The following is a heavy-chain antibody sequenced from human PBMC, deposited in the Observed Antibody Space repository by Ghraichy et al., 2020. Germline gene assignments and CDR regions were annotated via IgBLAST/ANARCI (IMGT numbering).Heavy chain of an antibody. D-gene: IGHD2/OR15-2a*01. J-gene: IGHJ6*02. Sequence: VKVSCKASGGSFNTYSISWVRQAPGQGLEWMGRIVPSLGIVNHAQRFQGRVTITANTSASTAYMELSSLRAEDTAVYYCAKYFSYSLDVWGQGTTVTVSS. CDR2: IVPSLGIV. CDR3: AKYFSYSLDV. CDR1: GGSFNTYS. V-gene: IGHV1-69*02.